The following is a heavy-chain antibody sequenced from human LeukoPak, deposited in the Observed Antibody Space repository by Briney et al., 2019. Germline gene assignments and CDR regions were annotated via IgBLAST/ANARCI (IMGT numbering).Heavy chain of an antibody. CDR3: ARPRGNVGATKSYFDY. Sequence: PGGSLRLSCAASGFTFSSYAMHWVRQAPGKGLEWVAVISYDGSNKYYADSVKGRFTISRDNSKNTLYLQMNSLRAEDTAVYYCARPRGNVGATKSYFDYWGQGTLVTVSS. D-gene: IGHD1-26*01. CDR2: ISYDGSNK. J-gene: IGHJ4*02. V-gene: IGHV3-30-3*01. CDR1: GFTFSSYA.